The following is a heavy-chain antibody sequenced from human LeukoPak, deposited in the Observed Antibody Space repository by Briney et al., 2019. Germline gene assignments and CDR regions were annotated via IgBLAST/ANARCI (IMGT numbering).Heavy chain of an antibody. Sequence: SVKVSCKASGGTFSSYATSWVRQAPGQGLEWMGGIIPIFGTANYAQKFQGRVTITTDESTSTAYMELSSLRSEDTAVYYCARDLGATDAFDIWGQGTMVTVSS. CDR2: IIPIFGTA. CDR3: ARDLGATDAFDI. V-gene: IGHV1-69*05. J-gene: IGHJ3*02. CDR1: GGTFSSYA.